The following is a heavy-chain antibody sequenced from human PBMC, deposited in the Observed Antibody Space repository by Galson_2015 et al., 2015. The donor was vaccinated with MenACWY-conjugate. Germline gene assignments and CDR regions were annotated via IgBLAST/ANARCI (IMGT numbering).Heavy chain of an antibody. Sequence: SLRLSCAASGFTFSNYWMNWVRQAPGKGLEWVANIKEDGSEKYYVDSVKGRFTISRDNAKNSLSLQMNSLRAEDSAVYYCAKDHVGDADYWGQGTLVTVSS. V-gene: IGHV3-7*03. J-gene: IGHJ4*02. CDR2: IKEDGSEK. CDR1: GFTFSNYW. CDR3: AKDHVGDADY. D-gene: IGHD2-21*02.